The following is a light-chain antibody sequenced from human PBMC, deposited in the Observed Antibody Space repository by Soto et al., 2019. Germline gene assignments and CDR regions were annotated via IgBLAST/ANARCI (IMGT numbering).Light chain of an antibody. Sequence: DIQLTQSPSFLSASVGDRVTITCRASQGISSYLAWYQQKPGKAPKLLIYAASTLQSGVPSRFSGSGSGTEFTLTISSLQPEAFATYYCQQLNSYRVTFGQGTKLEIK. CDR2: AAS. J-gene: IGKJ2*01. CDR3: QQLNSYRVT. CDR1: QGISSY. V-gene: IGKV1-9*01.